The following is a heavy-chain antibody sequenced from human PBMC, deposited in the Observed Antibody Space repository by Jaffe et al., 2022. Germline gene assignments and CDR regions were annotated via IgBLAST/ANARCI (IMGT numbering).Heavy chain of an antibody. CDR2: IYYSGST. J-gene: IGHJ4*02. V-gene: IGHV4-39*01. D-gene: IGHD3-3*01. CDR3: ARLDGWEYYDFWSAREYYFDY. CDR1: GGSISSSSYY. Sequence: QLQLQESGPGLVKPSETLSLTCTVSGGSISSSSYYWGWIRQPPGKGLEWIGSIYYSGSTYYNPSLKSRVTISVDTSKNQFSLKLSSVTAADTAVYYCARLDGWEYYDFWSAREYYFDYWGQGTLVTVSS.